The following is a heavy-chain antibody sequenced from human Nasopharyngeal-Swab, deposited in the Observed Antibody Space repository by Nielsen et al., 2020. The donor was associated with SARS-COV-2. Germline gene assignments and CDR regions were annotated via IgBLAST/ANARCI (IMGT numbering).Heavy chain of an antibody. CDR2: MNPNSGNT. J-gene: IGHJ3*02. Sequence: ASVKVSCKASGYTFTSYDINWVRQATGQGLERMGWMNPNSGNTGYAQKFQGRVTMTRNTSISTAYMELSSLRSEDTAVYYCARASVAGPSTIFGVVDDAFDIWGQGTMVTVSS. CDR1: GYTFTSYD. V-gene: IGHV1-8*01. D-gene: IGHD3-3*01. CDR3: ARASVAGPSTIFGVVDDAFDI.